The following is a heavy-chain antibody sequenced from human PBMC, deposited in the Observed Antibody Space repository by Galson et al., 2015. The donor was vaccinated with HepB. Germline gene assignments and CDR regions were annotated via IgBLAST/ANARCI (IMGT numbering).Heavy chain of an antibody. CDR2: TGNKADSYTT. D-gene: IGHD4-17*01. CDR1: GFTFSDHY. V-gene: IGHV3-72*01. CDR3: ARSRRTSSVTIGFDI. J-gene: IGHJ3*02. Sequence: SLRLSCAASGFTFSDHYMDWVRQAPGKGLEWVGRTGNKADSYTTEYAASVKGRFTISRDDSKNSLYLQTNSLKTEDTAVYYCARSRRTSSVTIGFDIWGQGTLVTVSS.